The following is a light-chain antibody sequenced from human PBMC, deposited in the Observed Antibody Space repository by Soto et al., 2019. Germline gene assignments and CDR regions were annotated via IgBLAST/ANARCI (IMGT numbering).Light chain of an antibody. CDR2: DAS. J-gene: IGKJ1*01. CDR1: QSISSN. Sequence: EIVMTQSPATLSVSPGERATLSCRASQSISSNLAWYQQKPGLAPRLLIYDASSRATGIPARFSGSGSGTDFTLTISSLEPEDFAVFYCQQYGSSPTFGQGTKVDIK. CDR3: QQYGSSPT. V-gene: IGKV3D-20*01.